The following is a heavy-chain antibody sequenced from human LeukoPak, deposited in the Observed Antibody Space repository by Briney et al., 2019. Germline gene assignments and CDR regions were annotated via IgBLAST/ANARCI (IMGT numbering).Heavy chain of an antibody. D-gene: IGHD6-25*01. Sequence: PGGSLRLSCAASGFTVSSNYMSWVRQAPGKGLEWVSVIYSGGSTYYADSVKGRFTISRDNSKNTLYLQMNSLRAEDTAVYYCASVGGIAAAGFVDVWGKGTTVTVSS. CDR1: GFTVSSNY. CDR2: IYSGGST. V-gene: IGHV3-53*01. J-gene: IGHJ6*04. CDR3: ASVGGIAAAGFVDV.